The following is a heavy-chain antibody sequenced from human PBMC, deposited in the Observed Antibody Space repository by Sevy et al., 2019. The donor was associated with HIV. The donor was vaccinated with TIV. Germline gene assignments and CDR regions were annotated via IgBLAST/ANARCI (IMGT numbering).Heavy chain of an antibody. J-gene: IGHJ1*01. V-gene: IGHV3-30*18. CDR2: ISYDGNNK. CDR1: GFTFSSYA. Sequence: GGSLRLSCAASGFTFSSYAIHWVRQTPGKGLEWVAVISYDGNNKYYADSVKGRFTVSRDNSKHRLYAQMNSLRAEDTAVYYCAKDHNLWSEGGFLHHWGQRTLVTVSS. CDR3: AKDHNLWSEGGFLHH. D-gene: IGHD3-10*01.